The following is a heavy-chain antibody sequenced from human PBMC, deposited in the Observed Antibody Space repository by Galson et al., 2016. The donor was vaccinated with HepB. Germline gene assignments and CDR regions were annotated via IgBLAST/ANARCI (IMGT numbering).Heavy chain of an antibody. J-gene: IGHJ4*02. CDR1: GGSIITNNW. CDR2: IYHTGGT. D-gene: IGHD1-1*01. V-gene: IGHV4-4*02. CDR3: ERGTGAGTYQGFDY. Sequence: ATLSLTCAVSGGSIITNNWWTWVRQPPGKGLEWIGEIYHTGGTNYNPSLKSRVSMSVDKSKNQFSLKLDSVTAADTAFYYCERGTGAGTYQGFDYWGQGTLATVSS.